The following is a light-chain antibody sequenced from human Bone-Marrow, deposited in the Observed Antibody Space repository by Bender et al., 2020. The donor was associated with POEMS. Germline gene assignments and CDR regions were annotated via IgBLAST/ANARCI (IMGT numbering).Light chain of an antibody. CDR1: NIERRN. J-gene: IGLJ2*01. CDR3: QVWDNIVDKPIVV. V-gene: IGLV3-21*02. Sequence: SYVVTQPPSVSVAPGQTARITCRGDNIERRNVHWYQQKPGQAPVLVVFDDSDRPSGIPERFSGSNSGNTATLTITRVEAGDEAEYHCQVWDNIVDKPIVVFGGGTKVVVL. CDR2: DDS.